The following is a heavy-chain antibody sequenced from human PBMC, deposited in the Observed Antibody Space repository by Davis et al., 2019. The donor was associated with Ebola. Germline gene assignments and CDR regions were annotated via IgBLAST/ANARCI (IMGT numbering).Heavy chain of an antibody. J-gene: IGHJ6*02. Sequence: GESLKISCKASGYSFPNHWITWVRQMPGKGLEWMGRIDPSDSETNYSPSTQGHFTISADKSITTAYLQWSSLEASDTGMYYCAKSPRGGVYDFGMDVWGQGTTVTVSS. CDR3: AKSPRGGVYDFGMDV. CDR1: GYSFPNHW. V-gene: IGHV5-10-1*01. CDR2: IDPSDSET.